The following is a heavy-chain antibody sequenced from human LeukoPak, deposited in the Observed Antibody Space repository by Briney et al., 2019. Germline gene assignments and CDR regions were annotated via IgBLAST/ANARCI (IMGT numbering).Heavy chain of an antibody. CDR2: IYSYGSST. D-gene: IGHD6-19*01. CDR3: ARESVAVDS. V-gene: IGHV3-74*01. CDR1: GFTFSRFW. J-gene: IGHJ4*02. Sequence: GGSLRLSCAASGFTFSRFWMHWVRQAPGKGLVWVSRIYSYGSSTSYADSVKGRFTISRDNTKNTPYLQMNSLRADDTAVYYCARESVAVDSWGQGTLVTVSS.